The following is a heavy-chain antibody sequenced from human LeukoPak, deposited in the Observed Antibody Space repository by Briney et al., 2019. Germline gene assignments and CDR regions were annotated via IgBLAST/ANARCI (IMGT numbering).Heavy chain of an antibody. J-gene: IGHJ5*02. Sequence: ASVKVSCKASGYTFTSHGISWVRQAPGQGLEWMGWISAYNGNTNYAQKLQGRVTMTTDTSTSTAYMELRSLRSDDTAVYYCARMVRGHGWFDPWGQGTLVTVSS. CDR1: GYTFTSHG. CDR2: ISAYNGNT. V-gene: IGHV1-18*01. CDR3: ARMVRGHGWFDP. D-gene: IGHD3-10*01.